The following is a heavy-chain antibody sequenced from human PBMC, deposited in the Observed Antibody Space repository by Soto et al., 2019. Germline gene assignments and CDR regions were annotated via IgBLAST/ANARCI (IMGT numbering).Heavy chain of an antibody. CDR1: GFTFSTYA. CDR2: ISGGGGSP. J-gene: IGHJ4*02. D-gene: IGHD3-3*01. CDR3: AKIGVASFGQFES. Sequence: GGSLRLSCAASGFTFSTYAMSWVRQAPGKGLEWVSAISGGGGSPYYADSVKGRFTISRDNSKNTLHLQINSLRAEDTAAYYCAKIGVASFGQFESWGQGTLVTVS. V-gene: IGHV3-23*01.